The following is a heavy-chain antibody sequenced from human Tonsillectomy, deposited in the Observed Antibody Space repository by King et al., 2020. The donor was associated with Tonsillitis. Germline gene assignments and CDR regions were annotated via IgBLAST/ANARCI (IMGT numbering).Heavy chain of an antibody. J-gene: IGHJ4*02. Sequence: QLQESGPGLVKPSETLSLTCNVSGGSINSRSYYWGWIRQPPGKGLEWIGSIYYSGSTYYNPSLKSRVTICVDTSKNQFSLKLSSVIAADTAVYYCARLTSYYGDYGKKKYYFDYWGQGTLVTASS. CDR1: GGSINSRSYY. CDR2: IYYSGST. V-gene: IGHV4-39*01. CDR3: ARLTSYYGDYGKKKYYFDY. D-gene: IGHD4-17*01.